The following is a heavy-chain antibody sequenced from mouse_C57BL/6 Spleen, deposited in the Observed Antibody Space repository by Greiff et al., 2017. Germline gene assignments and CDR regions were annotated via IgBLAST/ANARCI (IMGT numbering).Heavy chain of an antibody. CDR2: IDPSDSYT. Sequence: VQLQQPGAELVMPGASVKLSCKASGYTFTSYWMHWVKQRPGQGLEWIGEIDPSDSYTNYNQKFKGKSTLTVDKSSSTAYMQLSSLTSEDSAVDYCARCNYGSSYGDYWGQGTTLTVSS. CDR3: ARCNYGSSYGDY. J-gene: IGHJ2*01. D-gene: IGHD1-1*01. CDR1: GYTFTSYW. V-gene: IGHV1-69*01.